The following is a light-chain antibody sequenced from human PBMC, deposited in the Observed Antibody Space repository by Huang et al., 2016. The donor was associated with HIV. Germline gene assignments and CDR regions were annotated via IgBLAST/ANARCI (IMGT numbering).Light chain of an antibody. CDR3: QQLNSYPPT. CDR2: SAS. CDR1: QGISSF. Sequence: IQLTQSPSSLSASVGDRVTITCRASQGISSFLAWYQQKPGKAPKLLIYSASTLQSGVPSTFSGSGSGTEFTLTISSLQPEDFATYHCQQLNSYPPTFGQGTKVEIK. V-gene: IGKV1-9*01. J-gene: IGKJ1*01.